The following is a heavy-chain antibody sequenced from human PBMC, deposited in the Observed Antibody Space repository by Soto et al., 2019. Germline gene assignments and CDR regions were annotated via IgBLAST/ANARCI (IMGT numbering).Heavy chain of an antibody. CDR3: AHYVSTSPAGWFAP. J-gene: IGHJ5*02. CDR2: IYWDDDK. V-gene: IGHV2-5*02. D-gene: IGHD3-10*02. Sequence: QITLKESGPTLVKPTQTLTLTCTFSGLSLSTSGEAVGWIRQPPGKALDWLALIYWDDDKRYNPTLKTRLTIPKDTSTTRVVLTLTNMDPVDTATYYCAHYVSTSPAGWFAPWGQGILVPVSS. CDR1: GLSLSTSGEA.